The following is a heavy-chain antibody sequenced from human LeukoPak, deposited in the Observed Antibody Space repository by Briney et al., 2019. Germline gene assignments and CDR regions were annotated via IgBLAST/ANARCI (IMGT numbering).Heavy chain of an antibody. CDR3: ASNSIVVVPAAIENYYYYMDV. Sequence: ASVKVSCKASGYTFTGYYMHWVRQAPGQGLEWMGWINPNSGGTNYAQKFQGWVTMTRDTSISTAYMELSRLRSDDTAVYYCASNSIVVVPAAIENYYYYMDVWGKGTTVTVSS. J-gene: IGHJ6*03. CDR2: INPNSGGT. V-gene: IGHV1-2*04. CDR1: GYTFTGYY. D-gene: IGHD2-2*02.